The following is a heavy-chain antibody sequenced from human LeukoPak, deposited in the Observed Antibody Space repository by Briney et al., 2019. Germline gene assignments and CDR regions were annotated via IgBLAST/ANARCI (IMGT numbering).Heavy chain of an antibody. CDR3: AKSGYSTKGDFDY. J-gene: IGHJ4*02. CDR2: ITSSGGST. Sequence: PGGSLRLSCAASGFTFSSYAMSWVRQAPGKGLEWVSAITSSGGSTYYADSVKGRFTISRDNSKNTLYVQMNSLRAEDTAVYYCAKSGYSTKGDFDYWGQGTLVTVSS. D-gene: IGHD6-13*01. V-gene: IGHV3-23*01. CDR1: GFTFSSYA.